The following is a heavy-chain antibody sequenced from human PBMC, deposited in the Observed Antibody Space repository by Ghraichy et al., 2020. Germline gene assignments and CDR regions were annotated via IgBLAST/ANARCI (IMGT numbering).Heavy chain of an antibody. D-gene: IGHD3-22*01. V-gene: IGHV4-39*07. CDR2: IYYSGST. J-gene: IGHJ4*02. CDR1: GGSISSSSYY. CDR3: ARDRGWDYYDSSGPTTYFDY. Sequence: SETLSLTCTVSGGSISSSSYYWGWIRQPPGKGLEWIGSIYYSGSTYYNPSLKSRVTISVDTSKNQFSLKLSSVTAADTAVYYCARDRGWDYYDSSGPTTYFDYWGQGTLVTVSS.